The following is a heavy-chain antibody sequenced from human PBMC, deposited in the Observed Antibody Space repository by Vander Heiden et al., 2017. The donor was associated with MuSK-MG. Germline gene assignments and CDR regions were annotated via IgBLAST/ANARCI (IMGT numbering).Heavy chain of an antibody. V-gene: IGHV3-48*01. CDR3: ARGRGVVGATSGYFDY. Sequence: EVQLVESGGGLVQPGGSLRLSCVASGSTFRYYSMNWVRQAPGKGLEWISYISSSSSTIYYADSVKGRFTISRDNAKNSLYLQMNSLRAEDTAVYYCARGRGVVGATSGYFDYWGQGTLVTVSS. D-gene: IGHD1-26*01. J-gene: IGHJ4*02. CDR1: GSTFRYYS. CDR2: ISSSSSTI.